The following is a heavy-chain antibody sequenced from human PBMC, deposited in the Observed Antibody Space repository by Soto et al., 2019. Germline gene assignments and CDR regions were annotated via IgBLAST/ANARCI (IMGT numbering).Heavy chain of an antibody. Sequence: GGSLRLSCAASKFTFSSYAMSWVRQAPGKGLEWVSAISGSGRSTYYADSVKGRFTISRDNSNNTLYLQLNSLRAEDTAVYHCAKTPYDFWSGVRFDFWGQGTLVTVSS. J-gene: IGHJ4*02. CDR3: AKTPYDFWSGVRFDF. V-gene: IGHV3-23*01. CDR1: KFTFSSYA. CDR2: ISGSGRST. D-gene: IGHD3-3*01.